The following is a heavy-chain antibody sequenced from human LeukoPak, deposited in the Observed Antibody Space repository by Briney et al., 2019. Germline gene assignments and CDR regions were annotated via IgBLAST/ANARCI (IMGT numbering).Heavy chain of an antibody. D-gene: IGHD3-10*01. CDR1: GYSFTNYW. Sequence: GESLKISCKGSGYSFTNYWIGWVRQMPGKGLEWVGIIYPGDSDTRYSPSFQGQVTISADKSISTAYLQWSSLKASDTAMYYCARQSVYGSGSYYNVEGMDVWGQGTTVTVSS. V-gene: IGHV5-51*01. J-gene: IGHJ6*02. CDR3: ARQSVYGSGSYYNVEGMDV. CDR2: IYPGDSDT.